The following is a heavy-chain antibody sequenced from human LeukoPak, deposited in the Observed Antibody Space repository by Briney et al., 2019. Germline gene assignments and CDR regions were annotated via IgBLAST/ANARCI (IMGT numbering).Heavy chain of an antibody. CDR3: TTEGFTYGHHALGI. D-gene: IGHD5-18*01. J-gene: IGHJ3*02. Sequence: GGSLRLPCATSGFTLRNAWISWVRQAPGKGLEWVGRMRSEARGGTPDYAALVKGRFIISIDDSRSTLYLQMHSLETEDTALYYCTTEGFTYGHHALGIWGQGTVVTVSS. V-gene: IGHV3-15*01. CDR2: MRSEARGGTP. CDR1: GFTLRNAW.